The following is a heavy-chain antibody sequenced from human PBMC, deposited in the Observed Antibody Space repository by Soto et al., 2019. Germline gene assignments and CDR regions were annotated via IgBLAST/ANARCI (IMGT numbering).Heavy chain of an antibody. Sequence: PGGSLRLSCAASGFTFSSYAMSWVRQAPGKGLEWVSAISGSGGSTYYADSVKGRFTISRDNSKNTLYLQMNSLRAEDTAVYYCAKMTTRSSLDYYYMDVWGKGTTVTVS. D-gene: IGHD4-17*01. CDR3: AKMTTRSSLDYYYMDV. V-gene: IGHV3-23*01. J-gene: IGHJ6*03. CDR1: GFTFSSYA. CDR2: ISGSGGST.